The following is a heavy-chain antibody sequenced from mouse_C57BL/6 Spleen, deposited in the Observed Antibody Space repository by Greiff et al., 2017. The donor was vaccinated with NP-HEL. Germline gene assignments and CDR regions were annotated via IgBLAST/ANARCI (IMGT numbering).Heavy chain of an antibody. V-gene: IGHV1-55*01. CDR3: ARPHYYGSSPDY. D-gene: IGHD1-1*01. J-gene: IGHJ2*01. CDR1: GYTFTSYW. Sequence: QVQLQQSGAELVKPGASVKMSCKASGYTFTSYWITWVKQRPGQGLEWIGDIYPGSGSTNYNEKFKSKATLTVDTSSSTAYMQLSSLTSEDSAVYYCARPHYYGSSPDYWGQGTTLTVSS. CDR2: IYPGSGST.